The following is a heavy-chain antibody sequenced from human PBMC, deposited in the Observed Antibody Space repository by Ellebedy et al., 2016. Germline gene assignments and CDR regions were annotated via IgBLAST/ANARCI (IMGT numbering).Heavy chain of an antibody. V-gene: IGHV3-7*01. D-gene: IGHD2-21*01. Sequence: GESLKISXAASGFTFSSYWMSWVRQAPGKGLEWVANIKQDGSEKYYVDSVKGRFTISRDNAKNSLYLQMNSLRAEDTAVYYCARGAYDLDYWGQGTLVTVSS. CDR2: IKQDGSEK. CDR3: ARGAYDLDY. CDR1: GFTFSSYW. J-gene: IGHJ4*02.